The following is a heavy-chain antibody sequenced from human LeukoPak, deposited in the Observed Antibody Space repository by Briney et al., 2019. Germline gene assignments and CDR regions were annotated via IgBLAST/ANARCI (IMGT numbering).Heavy chain of an antibody. CDR2: IYHSGST. CDR3: ARDKRLLVRWGFDP. V-gene: IGHV4-4*02. D-gene: IGHD3-10*01. CDR1: GYSISSSNW. J-gene: IGHJ5*02. Sequence: PSETLSLTCAVSGYSISSSNWWSWVRQPPGKGLEWIGEIYHSGSTNYNPSLKSRVTISVDKSKNQFSLKLSSVTAADTAVYYCARDKRLLVRWGFDPWGQGTLVTVSS.